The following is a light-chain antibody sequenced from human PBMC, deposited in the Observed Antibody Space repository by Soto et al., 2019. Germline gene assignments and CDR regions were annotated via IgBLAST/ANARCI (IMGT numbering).Light chain of an antibody. CDR3: QLYGISPH. V-gene: IGKV3-11*01. CDR1: QTISNK. J-gene: IGKJ5*01. CDR2: DAS. Sequence: EIVLTQSPATLSLSPGERPSLSCRASQTISNKLGWYQQKPGQAPRFRISDASNRAAGIPGWLSGSGSGTDFTLTISSIEPEDFAIYYCQLYGISPHFGQGTRLEIK.